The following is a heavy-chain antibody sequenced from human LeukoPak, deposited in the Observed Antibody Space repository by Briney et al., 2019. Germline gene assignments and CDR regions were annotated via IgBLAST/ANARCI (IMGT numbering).Heavy chain of an antibody. CDR2: IYYSGST. Sequence: PSETLSLTCTVSGGSISSYYWSWIRQPPGKGLEWIGYIYYSGSTNYNPSLKSRVTISVDTSKNQFSLKLSSVTAADTAVYYCARTQGGYDHGCFDYWGQGALVTVSS. V-gene: IGHV4-59*01. CDR3: ARTQGGYDHGCFDY. D-gene: IGHD4/OR15-4a*01. J-gene: IGHJ4*02. CDR1: GGSISSYY.